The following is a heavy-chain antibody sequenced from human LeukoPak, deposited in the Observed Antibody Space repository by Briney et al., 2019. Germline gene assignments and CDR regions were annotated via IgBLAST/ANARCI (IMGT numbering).Heavy chain of an antibody. CDR2: IIPILGIA. CDR1: GGTFSSYA. V-gene: IGHV1-69*04. CDR3: AREQTLDY. Sequence: GASVKVSCKASGGTFSSYAISWVRQAPGQGLEWMGRIIPILGIANYAQKFQGRVTITADKSTSTAYMGLSSLRSEDTAVYYCAREQTLDYWGQGTLVTVSS. J-gene: IGHJ4*02.